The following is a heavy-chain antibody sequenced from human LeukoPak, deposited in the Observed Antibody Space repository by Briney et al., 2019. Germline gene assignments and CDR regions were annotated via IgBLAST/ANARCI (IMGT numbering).Heavy chain of an antibody. J-gene: IGHJ4*02. Sequence: GGSLRLSCAASGFTFSSYAMSWVRQAPGKGLEWVSAISGSGGSTYYADSVKGRFTISRDNSKNTLYLQTNSLRAEDTAVYYCAPHPSSGYYAYWGQGTLVTVSS. CDR3: APHPSSGYYAY. CDR2: ISGSGGST. V-gene: IGHV3-23*01. CDR1: GFTFSSYA. D-gene: IGHD3-22*01.